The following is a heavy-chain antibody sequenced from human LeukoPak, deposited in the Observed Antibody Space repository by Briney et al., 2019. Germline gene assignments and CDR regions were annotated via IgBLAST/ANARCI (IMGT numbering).Heavy chain of an antibody. CDR1: GMTFSSNW. V-gene: IGHV3-7*01. D-gene: IGHD3-3*01. CDR3: ADGEGRPLNY. CDR2: IKEDGSEK. Sequence: GGSLRLSCAASGMTFSSNWMSWVRQAPGKGLEWVANIKEDGSEKYYVDSVKGRFAISRDNAKNSLYLQMNSLRAEDTAVYYCADGEGRPLNYWGRGILVTVSS. J-gene: IGHJ4*02.